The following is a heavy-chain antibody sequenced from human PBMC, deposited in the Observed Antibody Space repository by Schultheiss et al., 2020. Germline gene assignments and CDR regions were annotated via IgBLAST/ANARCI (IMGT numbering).Heavy chain of an antibody. V-gene: IGHV4-4*02. CDR1: GFSFSTHT. CDR2: IYHSGNT. J-gene: IGHJ6*03. CDR3: AREGRDDYRGGPYYYTGV. Sequence: GSLRLSCAASGFSFSTHTVKWVRQAPGKGLEWIGSIYHSGNTYYNPSLKSRVTISVDTSKNQFSLKLSSVTAADTAVYYCAREGRDDYRGGPYYYTGVWGKGTMVTVSS. D-gene: IGHD5-24*01.